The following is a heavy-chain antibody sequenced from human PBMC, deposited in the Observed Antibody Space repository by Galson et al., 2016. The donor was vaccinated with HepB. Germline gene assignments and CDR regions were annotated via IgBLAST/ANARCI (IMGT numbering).Heavy chain of an antibody. J-gene: IGHJ4*02. Sequence: QSGAEVKKPGESLRISCKASGYTFSRYWIGWVRQMPGKGLEWMGIIYPGDSDTRYSPSFQDQVTISADKSINTAYLQWSSLKTSDSAMYFCARHVPQAPAAPPKYWGQGTLVTVSS. CDR3: ARHVPQAPAAPPKY. CDR2: IYPGDSDT. CDR1: GYTFSRYW. D-gene: IGHD2-2*01. V-gene: IGHV5-51*01.